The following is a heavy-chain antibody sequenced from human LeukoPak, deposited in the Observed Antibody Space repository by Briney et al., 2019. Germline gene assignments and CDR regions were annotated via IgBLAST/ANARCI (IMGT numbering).Heavy chain of an antibody. Sequence: ESGPTLVNPTQTLTLTCTFSGFSLSTSGMRVSWIRQPPGKALEWLALIYWDDDKRYSPSLKSRLTITKDTSKNQVVLTMTNMDPVDTATYYCAHRRDDYGDSDAFDIWGQGTMVTVSS. CDR2: IYWDDDK. V-gene: IGHV2-5*08. CDR3: AHRRDDYGDSDAFDI. D-gene: IGHD4-17*01. CDR1: GFSLSTSGMR. J-gene: IGHJ3*02.